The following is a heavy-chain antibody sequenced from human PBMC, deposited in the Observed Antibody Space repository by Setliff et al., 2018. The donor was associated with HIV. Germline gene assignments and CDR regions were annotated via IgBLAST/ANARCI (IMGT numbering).Heavy chain of an antibody. D-gene: IGHD4-17*01. CDR1: EFTFSNAW. CDR2: IKSKTDGGTT. J-gene: IGHJ4*02. V-gene: IGHV3-15*01. Sequence: KSGGSLRLSCAASEFTFSNAWMSWVRQAPGKGLEWVGRIKSKTDGGTTEYPAPVKGRFTISRDDSKNTLYLQMNSLKTEDTAVYYCTSLMTAVVYWGQGTMVTVSS. CDR3: TSLMTAVVY.